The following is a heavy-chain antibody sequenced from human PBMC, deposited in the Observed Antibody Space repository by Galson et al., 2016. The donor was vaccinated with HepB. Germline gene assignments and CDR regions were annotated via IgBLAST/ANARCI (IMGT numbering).Heavy chain of an antibody. Sequence: SLRLSCAASGFTFTTYNMNWVRPAPGKGLEWVSSIGSSSSHIYYADSVKGRFTISRDNAKNSLYLQMNSLRAEDTAVYYCVVGSGTYFPNTVDVWGQGTTVTVSS. V-gene: IGHV3-21*01. CDR3: VVGSGTYFPNTVDV. CDR1: GFTFTTYN. CDR2: IGSSSSHI. D-gene: IGHD1-26*01. J-gene: IGHJ6*02.